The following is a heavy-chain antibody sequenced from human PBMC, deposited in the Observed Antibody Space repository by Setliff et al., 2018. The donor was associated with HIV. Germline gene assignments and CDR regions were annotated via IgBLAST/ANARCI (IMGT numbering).Heavy chain of an antibody. D-gene: IGHD3-10*01. Sequence: GESLKISCTGSGYSFTNYWIGWVRQMPGKGLEWMGIIYPGDSEARHSPSFQGQVTISADKSISTAYLQWSSVKTSDSAMYFCVRPKPYGSGAGSFEIWGQGTMVTVSS. CDR3: VRPKPYGSGAGSFEI. CDR1: GYSFTNYW. J-gene: IGHJ3*02. CDR2: IYPGDSEA. V-gene: IGHV5-51*01.